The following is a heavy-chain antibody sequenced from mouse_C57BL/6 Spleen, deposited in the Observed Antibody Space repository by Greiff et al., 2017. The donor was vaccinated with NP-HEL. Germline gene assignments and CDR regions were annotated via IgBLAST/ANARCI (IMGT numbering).Heavy chain of an antibody. D-gene: IGHD4-1*01. CDR2: IWSGGST. CDR3: ARPLGLGQAYAMDY. CDR1: GFSLTSYG. J-gene: IGHJ4*01. V-gene: IGHV2-2*01. Sequence: VKLVESGPGLVQPSQSLSITCTVSGFSLTSYGVHWVRQSPGKGLEWLGVIWSGGSTDYNAAFISRLSISKDNSKSQVFFKMNSLQADDTAIYYCARPLGLGQAYAMDYWGQGTSVTVSS.